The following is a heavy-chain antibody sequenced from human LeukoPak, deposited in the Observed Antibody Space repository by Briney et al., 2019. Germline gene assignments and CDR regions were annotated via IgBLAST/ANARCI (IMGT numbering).Heavy chain of an antibody. V-gene: IGHV3-53*01. CDR2: IHSSGST. CDR3: ARDLGYYASSAN. D-gene: IGHD3-22*01. CDR1: GFTVNNNY. Sequence: GGSLRLSCAASGFTVNNNYMSWVRQAPGKGLEWVSVIHSSGSTYYADSVKGRFTISRDISKNSLYLQMTSLRAEDTAVYYCARDLGYYASSANWGQGTLVTVSS. J-gene: IGHJ4*02.